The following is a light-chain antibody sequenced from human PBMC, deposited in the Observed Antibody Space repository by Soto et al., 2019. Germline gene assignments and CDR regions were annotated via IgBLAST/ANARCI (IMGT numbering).Light chain of an antibody. CDR2: KAS. CDR3: QQYNSYPLT. J-gene: IGKJ4*01. CDR1: QSISSW. Sequence: IQMTHSPATLSASVEDRVTITCRASQSISSWLAWYQQKPGKAPKLLIYKASSLESGVPSRFSGSGSGTEFTLTISSLQPDDFATYYCQQYNSYPLTFCGGTK. V-gene: IGKV1-5*03.